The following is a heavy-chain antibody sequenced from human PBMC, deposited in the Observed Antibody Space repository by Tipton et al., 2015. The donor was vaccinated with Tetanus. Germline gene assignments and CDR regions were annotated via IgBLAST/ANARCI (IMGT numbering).Heavy chain of an antibody. CDR1: GYTFSSFY. D-gene: IGHD3-3*02. CDR2: INPAGGDT. CDR3: VLASFDF. Sequence: QLVQSGPEVKQPGASVTLSCRASGYTFSSFYIHWVRQAPGQGLEWVAIINPAGGDTTYTQRFQGRVIVTTDMSTTTVYMELNRLTSEDSAVYYCVLASFDFWGQGSLVTVSS. V-gene: IGHV1-46*01. J-gene: IGHJ4*02.